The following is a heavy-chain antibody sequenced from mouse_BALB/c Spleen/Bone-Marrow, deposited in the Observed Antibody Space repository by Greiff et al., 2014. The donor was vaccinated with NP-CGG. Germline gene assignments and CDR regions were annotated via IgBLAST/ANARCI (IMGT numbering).Heavy chain of an antibody. Sequence: VQLQQSGAEFVKPGASVKLSCTASGFNIKDTYMHWVKRRPEQGLEWIGRIDPANDNTKYDPKFQGKATITADTSSNTAYLQLSSLTSVDTAVYYCARAGGYYAWFAYWGQGTLVTVSA. J-gene: IGHJ3*01. CDR3: ARAGGYYAWFAY. D-gene: IGHD2-3*01. V-gene: IGHV14-3*02. CDR2: IDPANDNT. CDR1: GFNIKDTY.